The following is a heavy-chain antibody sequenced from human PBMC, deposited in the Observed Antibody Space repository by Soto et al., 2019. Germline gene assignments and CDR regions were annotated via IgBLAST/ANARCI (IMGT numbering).Heavy chain of an antibody. CDR1: GGSISSSSYY. D-gene: IGHD6-6*01. Sequence: QLQLQESGPGLVKPSETLSLTCTVSGGSISSSSYYWGWIRQPPGKGLEWIGSIYYSGSTYYNPSLKRRVTISVDTSKNQFSLKLSSVTAADTAVYYCASTSDEQLVVRIDYWGQGTLVTVSS. J-gene: IGHJ4*02. CDR3: ASTSDEQLVVRIDY. V-gene: IGHV4-39*01. CDR2: IYYSGST.